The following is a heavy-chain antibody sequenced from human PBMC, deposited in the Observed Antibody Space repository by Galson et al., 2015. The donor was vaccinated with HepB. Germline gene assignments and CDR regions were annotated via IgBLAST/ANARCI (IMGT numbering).Heavy chain of an antibody. CDR2: IVVGSGNT. D-gene: IGHD6-13*01. V-gene: IGHV1-58*01. CDR1: AFTFTSSA. Sequence: SVKVSCKASAFTFTSSAVQWVRQARGQRLEWIGWIVVGSGNTNYAQKFQERVTISRDMSTGTAYMELSRLRSEDTAVYYCAAAPRYTNNWYGRYYFDYWGQGTLVTVSS. CDR3: AAAPRYTNNWYGRYYFDY. J-gene: IGHJ4*02.